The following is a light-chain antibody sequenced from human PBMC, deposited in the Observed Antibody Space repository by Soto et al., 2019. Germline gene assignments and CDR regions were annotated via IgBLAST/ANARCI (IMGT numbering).Light chain of an antibody. V-gene: IGLV1-44*01. CDR2: SNN. Sequence: SVLTKPPSASGTPGQRVTISCSGSSSNIGSNTVNWYQQLPGTAPKLLIYSNNQRPSGVPDRFSGSKSGTSASLAISGLQSEDEADYYCAAWDDSLNVLFGGGTQLTVL. J-gene: IGLJ2*01. CDR3: AAWDDSLNVL. CDR1: SSNIGSNT.